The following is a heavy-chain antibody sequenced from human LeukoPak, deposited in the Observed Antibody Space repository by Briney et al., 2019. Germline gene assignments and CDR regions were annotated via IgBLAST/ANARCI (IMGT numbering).Heavy chain of an antibody. V-gene: IGHV4-31*03. CDR3: ARAHSSSWYYFDY. CDR2: IYYSGST. CDR1: GGSSSSGGYY. Sequence: TLSLTCTVSGGSSSSGGYYWSWIRQHPGKGLEWIGYIYYSGSTYYNPSLKSRVTISVDTSKSQFSLNLSSVNAADTAVYYCARAHSSSWYYFDYWGQGTLVTVSS. D-gene: IGHD6-13*01. J-gene: IGHJ4*02.